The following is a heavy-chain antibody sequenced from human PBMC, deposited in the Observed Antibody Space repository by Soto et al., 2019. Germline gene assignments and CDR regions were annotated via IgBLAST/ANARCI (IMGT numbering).Heavy chain of an antibody. J-gene: IGHJ6*03. D-gene: IGHD3-16*01. CDR3: AKGVRGHDYIWGSYARNKHYYYSFMDV. CDR1: GFTFSSYA. CDR2: ISGSGGST. V-gene: IGHV3-23*01. Sequence: GSLRPSCAASGFTFSSYAMSWVRQAPGKGLEWVSAISGSGGSTYYADSVKGRFTISRDNSKNTLYLQMNSLRAEDTAVYYCAKGVRGHDYIWGSYARNKHYYYSFMDVWGKGTTVTVSS.